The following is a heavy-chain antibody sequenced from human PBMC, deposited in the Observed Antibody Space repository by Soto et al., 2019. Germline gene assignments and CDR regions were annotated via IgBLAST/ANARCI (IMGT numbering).Heavy chain of an antibody. J-gene: IGHJ4*02. V-gene: IGHV3-48*03. CDR2: ISSSGGTT. CDR1: GFTFSTSE. Sequence: GGSLRLSCAASGFTFSTSEMSWVRQAPGKGLEWISHISSSGGTTYYADSVKGRFTISRDNANHSLFLQMNSLRVADTAVYYCARWEVVTGLDYWGKGTLVTVSS. CDR3: ARWEVVTGLDY. D-gene: IGHD3-22*01.